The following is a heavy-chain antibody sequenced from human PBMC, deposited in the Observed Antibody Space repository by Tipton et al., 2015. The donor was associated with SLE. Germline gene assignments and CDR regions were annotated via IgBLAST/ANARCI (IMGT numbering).Heavy chain of an antibody. CDR3: ARVWDYGDAFDI. D-gene: IGHD4-17*01. V-gene: IGHV4-4*08. CDR1: GGSISAFY. Sequence: LRLSCSVSGGSISAFYCSWIRQPPGKGLEWIGYLYTSGRTKYNPPLKSRVTISVDMSKNQISLKLSSVTAADTAVYYCARVWDYGDAFDIWGQGTMVTVSS. J-gene: IGHJ3*02. CDR2: LYTSGRT.